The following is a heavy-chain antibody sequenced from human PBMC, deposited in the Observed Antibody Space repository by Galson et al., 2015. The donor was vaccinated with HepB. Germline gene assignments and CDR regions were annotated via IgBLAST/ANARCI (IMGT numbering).Heavy chain of an antibody. CDR2: IWYDGSNK. J-gene: IGHJ4*02. CDR1: GFTFSSYG. D-gene: IGHD4-11*01. CDR3: ARPGEDYKNSFDY. Sequence: SLRLSCAASGFTFSSYGMHWVCQAPGKGLEWVAVIWYDGSNKYYADSVKGRFTISRDNSKNTLYLQMNSLRAEDTAVYYCARPGEDYKNSFDYWGQGTLVTVSS. V-gene: IGHV3-33*01.